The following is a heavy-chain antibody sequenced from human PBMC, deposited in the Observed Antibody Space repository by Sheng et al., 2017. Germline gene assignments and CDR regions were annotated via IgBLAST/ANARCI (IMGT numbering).Heavy chain of an antibody. CDR1: GGTFSSYA. CDR3: AREGAGTRYYYYYYGMDV. Sequence: QVQLVQSGAEVKKPGSSVKVSCKASGGTFSSYAISWVRQAPGQGLEWMGGIIPIFGTANYAQKFQGRVTITADESTSTAYMELSSLRSEDTAVYYCAREGAGTRYYYYYYGMDVWGQGTTVTVSS. J-gene: IGHJ6*02. CDR2: IIPIFGTA. D-gene: IGHD1-7*01. V-gene: IGHV1-69*01.